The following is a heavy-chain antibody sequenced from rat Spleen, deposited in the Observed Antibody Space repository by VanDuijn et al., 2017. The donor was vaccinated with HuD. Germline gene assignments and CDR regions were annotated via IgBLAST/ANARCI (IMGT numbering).Heavy chain of an antibody. J-gene: IGHJ2*01. CDR3: ARFWGYPYYFDY. CDR1: GLSFSNYD. D-gene: IGHD3-8*01. Sequence: EVQLVESGGGLVQPGRSLKLSCTASGLSFSNYDMAWVRQAPTKGLEWIASISTGGGNTYYRDSVKGRFTISRDNAKNTQYLQMDSLRSEDTATYYCARFWGYPYYFDYWGQGVMVTVSS. V-gene: IGHV5S13*01. CDR2: ISTGGGNT.